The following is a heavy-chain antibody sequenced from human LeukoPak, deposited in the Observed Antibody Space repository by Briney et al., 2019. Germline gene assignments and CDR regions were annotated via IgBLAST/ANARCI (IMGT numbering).Heavy chain of an antibody. CDR1: GFTMSSYW. V-gene: IGHV3-7*01. D-gene: IGHD3-10*01. CDR3: ASGAYYYGSRSRDY. J-gene: IGHJ4*02. CDR2: IKQDGSEK. Sequence: GGSLRLSCAASGFTMSSYWMSWVRQAPGKGLEWVANIKQDGSEKYYVDSVKGRFTISRDNAMNSLYLQMNSLRAEDTAVYYCASGAYYYGSRSRDYWGQGTLVTVSS.